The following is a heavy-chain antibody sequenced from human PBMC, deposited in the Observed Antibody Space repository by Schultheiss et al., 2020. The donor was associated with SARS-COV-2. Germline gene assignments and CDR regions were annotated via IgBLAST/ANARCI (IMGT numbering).Heavy chain of an antibody. CDR2: IYYSGST. D-gene: IGHD6-19*01. V-gene: IGHV4-31*03. J-gene: IGHJ3*02. Sequence: SQTLSLTCTVSGGSISSGGYYWSWIRQHPGKGLEWIGYIYYSGSTYYNPSLKSRVTISVDTSKNQFSLKLSSVTAADTAVYYCARDVGQWLAQDDAFDIWGQGTMVTVSS. CDR1: GGSISSGGYY. CDR3: ARDVGQWLAQDDAFDI.